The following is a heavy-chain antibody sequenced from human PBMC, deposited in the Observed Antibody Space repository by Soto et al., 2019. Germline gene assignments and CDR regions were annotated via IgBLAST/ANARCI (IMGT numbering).Heavy chain of an antibody. CDR3: ARGSGLHYYYYMDV. D-gene: IGHD2-15*01. CDR1: GYTFTSYD. CDR2: MNPNSGNT. J-gene: IGHJ6*03. V-gene: IGHV1-8*01. Sequence: QVQLVQSGAEVKKPGASVKVSCKASGYTFTSYDINWVRQATGQGLEWMGWMNPNSGNTGYAQKFQGRVTMPRNTSISTAYMELISLRSEDTAVYYCARGSGLHYYYYMDVWGKGTTVTVSS.